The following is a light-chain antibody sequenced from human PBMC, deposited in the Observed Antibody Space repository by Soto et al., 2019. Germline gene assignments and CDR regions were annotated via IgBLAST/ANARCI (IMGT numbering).Light chain of an antibody. CDR2: AAS. CDR1: QGINSY. Sequence: AIRMTQSPSSFSASTGDRVTITCRASQGINSYLAWYQQKPGKAPKLLIYAASTLQSGVPSRFSGSGSGTDFTLTISCLQSEDFATYYCQQYYSYPRLTFGGGTKVEIK. J-gene: IGKJ4*01. V-gene: IGKV1-8*01. CDR3: QQYYSYPRLT.